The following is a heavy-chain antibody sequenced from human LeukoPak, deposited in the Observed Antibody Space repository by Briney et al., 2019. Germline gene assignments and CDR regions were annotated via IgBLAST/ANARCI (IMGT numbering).Heavy chain of an antibody. D-gene: IGHD2-2*01. CDR2: ISYDGSNK. Sequence: GGSLRLSCAPSGFTFSRYALHWVRQAPGKGLEWVAVISYDGSNKYYADSVKGRFTISRDNSKNTLYLQMNSLRAEDTAVYYCARALYCSSTSCYGFDYCGQGTLVTVSS. V-gene: IGHV3-30*04. J-gene: IGHJ4*02. CDR3: ARALYCSSTSCYGFDY. CDR1: GFTFSRYA.